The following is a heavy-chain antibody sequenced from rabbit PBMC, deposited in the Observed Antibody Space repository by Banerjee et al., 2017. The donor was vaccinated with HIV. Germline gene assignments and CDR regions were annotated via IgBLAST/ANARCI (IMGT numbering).Heavy chain of an antibody. CDR3: TRGLVAGVLSL. D-gene: IGHD4-1*01. J-gene: IGHJ3*01. CDR2: IYTSSGGT. V-gene: IGHV1S43*01. Sequence: QQQLEESGGGLVKPEGSLTLTCKASGFDFSSFYCMCWVRQAPGKGLELIACIYTSSGGTWDASWVHGRFTISLDNAQNTVSLQMTSLTAADTATYFCTRGLVAGVLSLWGQGTLVTVS. CDR1: GFDFSSFYC.